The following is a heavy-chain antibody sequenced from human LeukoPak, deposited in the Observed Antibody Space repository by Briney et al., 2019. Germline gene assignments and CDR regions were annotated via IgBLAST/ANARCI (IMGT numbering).Heavy chain of an antibody. Sequence: GGSLTLSCAASGFIFSIYEMSWVRQVPGRGLEWLSYISDSGGTIYYADSVRGRFTISRDNANNSLFLQMHSLRAEDTAVYYCARRGVPMTRGVIVNNWFDPWGQGTLVTVSS. CDR1: GFIFSIYE. J-gene: IGHJ5*02. V-gene: IGHV3-48*03. CDR3: ARRGVPMTRGVIVNNWFDP. CDR2: ISDSGGTI. D-gene: IGHD3-10*01.